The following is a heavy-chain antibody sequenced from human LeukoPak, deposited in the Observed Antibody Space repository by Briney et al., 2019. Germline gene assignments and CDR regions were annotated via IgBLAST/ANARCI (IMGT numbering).Heavy chain of an antibody. J-gene: IGHJ6*03. V-gene: IGHV3-73*01. CDR2: IRSKANSYAT. Sequence: GGSLRLSCAASGFTFSGSAMHWVRQASGKGLEWVGRIRSKANSYATAYAASVKGRFTISRDDSKNTAYLQMNSLKTEDTAVYYCTSNAWEFNPVYYYMDVWGKGTTVTISS. CDR1: GFTFSGSA. CDR3: TSNAWEFNPVYYYMDV. D-gene: IGHD3-10*01.